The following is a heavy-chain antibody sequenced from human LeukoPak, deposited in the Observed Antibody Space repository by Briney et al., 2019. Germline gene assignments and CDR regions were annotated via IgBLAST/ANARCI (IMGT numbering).Heavy chain of an antibody. CDR2: ISGSSRYI. Sequence: GGSLRLSCTASGFTFSTYGMSWVRQAPGKGLEWVSFISGSSRYIYYADSVKGRFTISRDNAKNSLYLQVNSLRAEDTAVYYCARESRYRSSLNCLFDYWGQGTLVTVPS. D-gene: IGHD2-2*01. V-gene: IGHV3-21*01. CDR3: ARESRYRSSLNCLFDY. J-gene: IGHJ4*02. CDR1: GFTFSTYG.